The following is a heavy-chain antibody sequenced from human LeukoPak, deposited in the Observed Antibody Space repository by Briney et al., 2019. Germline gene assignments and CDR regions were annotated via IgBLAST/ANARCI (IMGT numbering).Heavy chain of an antibody. D-gene: IGHD6-19*01. CDR3: AREFGDSSGWYHKNWFDP. CDR2: INPNSGGT. J-gene: IGHJ5*02. CDR1: GYTFTGYF. V-gene: IGHV1-2*06. Sequence: ASVKVSCKASGYTFTGYFINWVRQAPGQGLEWMGRINPNSGGTNYAQKFQGRVTMTRDTSISTAYMELSRLRSDDTAVYYCAREFGDSSGWYHKNWFDPWGQGTLVTVSS.